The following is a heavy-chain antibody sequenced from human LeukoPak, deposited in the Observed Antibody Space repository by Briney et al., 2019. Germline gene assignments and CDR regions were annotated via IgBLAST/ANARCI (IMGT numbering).Heavy chain of an antibody. CDR2: MNPNSGNT. Sequence: ASVKVSCKASGYTFTSYDVNWVRQATGQGLEWMGWMNPNSGNTGLAQKFQGRVTLTRDTSLSTAYMELSNLRSDDSAVYYCARDEVVAAPNYFGMVVWGQGTTVSVSS. CDR1: GYTFTSYD. J-gene: IGHJ6*02. V-gene: IGHV1-8*01. D-gene: IGHD2-15*01. CDR3: ARDEVVAAPNYFGMVV.